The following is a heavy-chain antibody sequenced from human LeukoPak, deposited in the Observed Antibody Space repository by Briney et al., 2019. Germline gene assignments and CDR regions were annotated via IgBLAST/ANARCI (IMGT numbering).Heavy chain of an antibody. CDR3: ARGSYYDSSGYSY. Sequence: ASVKVPCKASGGTFTGYYMHWVRQAPGQGLEWMGRINPNSGGTNYAQKFQGRVTMTRDTSISTAYMELSRLRSDDTAVYYCARGSYYDSSGYSYWGQGTLVTVSS. V-gene: IGHV1-2*06. CDR2: INPNSGGT. D-gene: IGHD3-22*01. CDR1: GGTFTGYY. J-gene: IGHJ4*02.